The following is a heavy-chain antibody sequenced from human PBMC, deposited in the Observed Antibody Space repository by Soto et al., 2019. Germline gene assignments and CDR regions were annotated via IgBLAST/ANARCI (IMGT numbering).Heavy chain of an antibody. CDR3: ARDLHYHDSSGYPRVEAFDI. CDR1: GGSISRYY. Sequence: PSETLSLTCTVSGGSISRYYWNWIRQPPGKGLEWIGCIYYSGSTNYSPSLKSRVTISVDTSKNQFSLKLTSVTAADTAVYYCARDLHYHDSSGYPRVEAFDIWGQGAMVTVSS. V-gene: IGHV4-59*01. J-gene: IGHJ3*02. D-gene: IGHD3-22*01. CDR2: IYYSGST.